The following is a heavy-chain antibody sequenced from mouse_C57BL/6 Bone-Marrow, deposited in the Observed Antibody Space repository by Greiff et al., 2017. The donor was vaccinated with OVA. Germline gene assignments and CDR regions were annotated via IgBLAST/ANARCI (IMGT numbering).Heavy chain of an antibody. D-gene: IGHD2-1*01. CDR1: GYTFTSYW. J-gene: IGHJ4*01. V-gene: IGHV1-5*01. CDR3: TRGSRIYYGIYYAMDY. Sequence: EVQLQQSGTVLARPGASVKMSCKTSGYTFTSYWMHWVKQRPGQGLEWIGAIYPGNSDTSYNQQLNGKAKLTAVTSASTAYMELSSLTNEDSAVYYGTRGSRIYYGIYYAMDYWGKGTSVTVSS. CDR2: IYPGNSDT.